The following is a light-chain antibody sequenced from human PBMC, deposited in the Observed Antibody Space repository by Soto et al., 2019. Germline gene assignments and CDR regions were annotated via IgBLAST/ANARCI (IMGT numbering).Light chain of an antibody. J-gene: IGLJ1*01. Sequence: QSVLTQPASLSGSPGQSITISCTGTSSDVGGYNYVSWYQHHPGKAPKLVIYDVTNRPSGVSNPFSGSKSGNTASLTISGLQPGDEADYYCSSYTTSNTRQIVFGTGTKVTVL. V-gene: IGLV2-14*03. CDR1: SSDVGGYNY. CDR2: DVT. CDR3: SSYTTSNTRQIV.